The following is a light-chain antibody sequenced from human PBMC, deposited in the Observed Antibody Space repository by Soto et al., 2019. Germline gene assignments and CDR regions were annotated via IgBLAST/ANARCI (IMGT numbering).Light chain of an antibody. CDR2: QDS. V-gene: IGLV3-1*01. CDR3: QAWDSSTDV. J-gene: IGLJ1*01. CDR1: KLGDKY. Sequence: SYELTQPPSVSVSPGQTASITCSGDKLGDKYAYWYQQKPGQSPVLVIYQDSKRPSGIPERFSGSNSGNTATLTISGTQAMDEADYYCQAWDSSTDVFGTGTKLTVL.